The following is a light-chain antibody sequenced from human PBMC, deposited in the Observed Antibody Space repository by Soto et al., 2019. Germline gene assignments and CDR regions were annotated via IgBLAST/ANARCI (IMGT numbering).Light chain of an antibody. CDR3: QQYAASPRT. V-gene: IGKV3-20*01. J-gene: IGKJ1*01. CDR1: QSVSNNY. CDR2: GAS. Sequence: EVVLTQSPGTLSLSPGERATLSCRASQSVSNNYLAWYQHKPGQAPRLLIYGASNRAPGIPDRFSGSGSGPDFTLTISRLAPEDFAVYYCQQYAASPRTFDQGTLVEVK.